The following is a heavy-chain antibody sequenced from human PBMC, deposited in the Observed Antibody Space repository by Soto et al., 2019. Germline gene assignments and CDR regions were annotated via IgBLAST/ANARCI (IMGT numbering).Heavy chain of an antibody. J-gene: IGHJ4*02. CDR2: VSHDENT. Sequence: ASETLSLTCTVSGGSISRVDYSWSWIRQPPGKGLEWIGDVSHDENTHYNPSLKSRVTISVDRSKNQFSLKLNSATAADTAVYYSALGPTAAVPAPTRYDYWGQVPLVIVSS. V-gene: IGHV4-30-2*01. D-gene: IGHD2-2*01. CDR3: ALGPTAAVPAPTRYDY. CDR1: GGSISRVDYS.